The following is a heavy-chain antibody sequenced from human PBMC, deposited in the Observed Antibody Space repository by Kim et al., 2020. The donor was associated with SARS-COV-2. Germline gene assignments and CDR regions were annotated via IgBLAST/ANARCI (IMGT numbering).Heavy chain of an antibody. J-gene: IGHJ4*02. CDR2: IYYSGST. V-gene: IGHV4-30-4*01. CDR1: GGSISSGDYY. Sequence: SETLSLTCTVSGGSISSGDYYWSWIRQPPGKGLEWIGYIYYSGSTYYNPSLKSRVTISVDTSKNQFSLKLSSVTAADTAVYYCARAPTYYYDSSVGYFDYWGKGTLVTVSS. CDR3: ARAPTYYYDSSVGYFDY. D-gene: IGHD3-22*01.